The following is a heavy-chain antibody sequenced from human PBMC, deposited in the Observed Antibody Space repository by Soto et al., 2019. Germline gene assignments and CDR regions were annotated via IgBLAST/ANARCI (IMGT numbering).Heavy chain of an antibody. V-gene: IGHV6-1*01. J-gene: IGHJ6*02. D-gene: IGHD3-10*01. CDR1: GDSVSSNSAG. Sequence: PSQTLSLTCVISGDSVSSNSAGLNWIRQSPSRGLEWLGRTYHKSKWNNDYALSVKSRITINPDTSKNQFSLHLYSVTPEDTAVYYCTGITWFRGMDVWGQGTPVTVSS. CDR3: TGITWFRGMDV. CDR2: TYHKSKWNN.